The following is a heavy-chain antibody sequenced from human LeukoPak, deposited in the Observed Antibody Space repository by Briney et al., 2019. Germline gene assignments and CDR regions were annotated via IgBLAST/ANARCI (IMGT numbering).Heavy chain of an antibody. CDR3: ARDLYSGSYYFDY. J-gene: IGHJ4*02. D-gene: IGHD1-26*01. Sequence: GGSLRLSCAASGFTFSTYWMHWVRQAPGKGLEWVSSISSSSSYIYYADSLKGRFTISRDNAKNSLYLQMNSLRAEDTAVYYCARDLYSGSYYFDYWGQGTLVTVSS. CDR1: GFTFSTYW. CDR2: ISSSSSYI. V-gene: IGHV3-21*01.